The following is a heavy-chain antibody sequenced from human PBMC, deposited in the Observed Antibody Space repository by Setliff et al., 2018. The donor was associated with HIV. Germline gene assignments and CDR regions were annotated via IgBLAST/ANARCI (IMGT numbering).Heavy chain of an antibody. CDR2: IYTSGST. CDR1: GASITSGSYY. J-gene: IGHJ6*03. CDR3: AREKGQKNRNYGPYFNYMDV. V-gene: IGHV4-61*09. D-gene: IGHD1-7*01. Sequence: SETLSLTCSVSGASITSGSYYWSWIRQPAEKGLEWIGHIYTSGSTNYNPSLKSRVTISLDTSRNHFSLKPSSVTAADTAVYYCAREKGQKNRNYGPYFNYMDVWGKGTTVTVSS.